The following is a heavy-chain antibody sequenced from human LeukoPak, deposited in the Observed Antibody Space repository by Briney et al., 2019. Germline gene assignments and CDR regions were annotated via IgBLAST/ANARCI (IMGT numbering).Heavy chain of an antibody. Sequence: GGSLRLSCAASGFSFSSYAIHWVRQAPGKGLEWVSAISGSGDSTYYPDAVKGRFTISRDNSKNTLYLQMGSLKTEDTAVYYCTRDHSLRYFDWLLSEYDYWGQGTLVTVSS. CDR3: TRDHSLRYFDWLLSEYDY. CDR1: GFSFSSYA. CDR2: ISGSGDST. V-gene: IGHV3-23*01. J-gene: IGHJ4*02. D-gene: IGHD3-9*01.